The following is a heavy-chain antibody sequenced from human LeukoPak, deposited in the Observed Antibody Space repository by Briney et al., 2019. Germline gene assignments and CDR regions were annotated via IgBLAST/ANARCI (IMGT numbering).Heavy chain of an antibody. CDR3: VRSANQGGVWV. J-gene: IGHJ4*02. V-gene: IGHV5-51*01. Sequence: GESLKISCKGSGYNFTSYWIGWVRQMPGKSLEWMGIIYPGDSDTRYSPSFQGQVTISADKSISTAYLQRSSLKASDTAMYYCVRSANQGGVWVWGQGTLVTVSS. CDR1: GYNFTSYW. CDR2: IYPGDSDT. D-gene: IGHD3-16*01.